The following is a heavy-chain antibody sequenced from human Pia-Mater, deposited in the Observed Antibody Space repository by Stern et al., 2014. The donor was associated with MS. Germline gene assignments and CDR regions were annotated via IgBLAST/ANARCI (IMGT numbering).Heavy chain of an antibody. CDR2: VFWDDEK. V-gene: IGHV2-5*02. J-gene: IGHJ4*02. CDR3: VHDEGH. Sequence: QVTLRESGPTLVKPTQTLTLTCTLSGLSPNSSGVGVSWIRQPPGKALEWLALVFWDDEKHYSPSLKGRLTITKDNSKDQVILTMTNMDPVDTATYYCVHDEGHWGRGNLVTVSS. CDR1: GLSPNSSGVG.